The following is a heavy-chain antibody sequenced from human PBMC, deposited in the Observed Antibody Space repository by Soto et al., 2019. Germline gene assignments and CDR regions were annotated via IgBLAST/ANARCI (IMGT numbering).Heavy chain of an antibody. CDR3: ARGSRVKIPAASGRDYYYHGLDV. CDR1: GGSFSGYY. Sequence: QVQLQQWGAGLLKPSETLSLTCAVYGGSFSGYYWSWIRQPPGKGLEWIGEINHTGSTNYNPSLKRRVTITVATSKNQFSLKLKSGTAADTAVYYCARGSRVKIPAASGRDYYYHGLDVWGQGTAVTVSS. V-gene: IGHV4-34*01. CDR2: INHTGST. J-gene: IGHJ6*02. D-gene: IGHD6-25*01.